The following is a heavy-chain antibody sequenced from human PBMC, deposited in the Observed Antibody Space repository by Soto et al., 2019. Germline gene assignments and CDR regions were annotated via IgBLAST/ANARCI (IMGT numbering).Heavy chain of an antibody. CDR1: GFTFSSYG. CDR2: ISYDGSNK. CDR3: ANAGRGFSSSSFLDY. Sequence: GGSLRLSCAASGFTFSSYGMHWVRQAPGKGLEGVAVISYDGSNKYYADSVKGRFTISRDNSKNTLYLQMNSPRAEATAVYYCANAGRGFSSSSFLDYWGQGTMVTVSS. V-gene: IGHV3-30*18. J-gene: IGHJ4*02. D-gene: IGHD6-6*01.